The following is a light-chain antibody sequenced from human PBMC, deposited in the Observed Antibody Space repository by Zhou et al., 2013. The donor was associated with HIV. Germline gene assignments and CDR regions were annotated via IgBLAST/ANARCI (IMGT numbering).Light chain of an antibody. V-gene: IGKV3-15*01. CDR1: HSITTD. CDR2: CV. J-gene: IGKJ2*01. CDR3: HQYNTWPQT. Sequence: ETTMTQSPVTLSVSPGNRVTLSCRASHSITTDPSLVPAKSWPVSQTPHLQCVLQGHWCFSQVQWQWSGADFTLTVTSLQSEDFAIYYCHQYNTWPQTFGQGTKLEIK.